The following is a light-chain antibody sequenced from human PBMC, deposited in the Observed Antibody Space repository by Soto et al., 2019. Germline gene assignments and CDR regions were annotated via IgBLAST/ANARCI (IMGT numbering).Light chain of an antibody. V-gene: IGKV1-39*01. Sequence: DIQMTQSPSSLSASVGDRVPITCRASQSIGKHLNWYQQKHGKAPKFLIYAASSLQSQVPSRLSGSRYGTDFTITVNSLQTEDFATYYCQQSYNSTITFGQGTRLEIK. CDR1: QSIGKH. CDR2: AAS. CDR3: QQSYNSTIT. J-gene: IGKJ5*01.